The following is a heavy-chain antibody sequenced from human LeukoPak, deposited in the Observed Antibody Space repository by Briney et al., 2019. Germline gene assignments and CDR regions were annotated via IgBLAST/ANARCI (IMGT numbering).Heavy chain of an antibody. J-gene: IGHJ1*01. CDR2: IKTDASEK. Sequence: GGSLRLSCAASGFTFSSYAMHWVRQAPGKGLEWVANIKTDASEKYYADSMKGRFTISRDNAKMSLYLQMNSLRVEDTAVYYCATYSTRNAREFQSWGQGTLVTVSS. V-gene: IGHV3-7*01. CDR3: ATYSTRNAREFQS. D-gene: IGHD4-11*01. CDR1: GFTFSSYA.